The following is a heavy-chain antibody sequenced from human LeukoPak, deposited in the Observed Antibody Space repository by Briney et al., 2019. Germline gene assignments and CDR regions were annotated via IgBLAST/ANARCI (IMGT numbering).Heavy chain of an antibody. CDR1: GFTFSSYE. Sequence: PGGSLRLSCAASGFTFSSYEMNWVRQAPGEGLEWVSYISSSGSTIYYAGSVKGRFTISRDNAKNSLYLQMNSLRADDTAVYYCARDATWNDVRPFDYWGQGTLVTVSS. CDR3: ARDATWNDVRPFDY. V-gene: IGHV3-48*03. J-gene: IGHJ4*02. D-gene: IGHD1-1*01. CDR2: ISSSGSTI.